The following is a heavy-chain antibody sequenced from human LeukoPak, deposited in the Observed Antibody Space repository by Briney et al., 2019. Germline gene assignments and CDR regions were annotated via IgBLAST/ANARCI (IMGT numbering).Heavy chain of an antibody. D-gene: IGHD1-1*01. CDR3: AKAQVHNLYYYYGMDV. J-gene: IGHJ6*02. CDR1: GFTFSSYA. CDR2: ISYDGSNK. V-gene: IGHV3-30-3*01. Sequence: PGGSLRLSCAASGFTFSSYAMHWVRQAPGKGLEWVAVISYDGSNKYYADSVKGRFTISRDNSKNTLYLQMNSLRAEDTAVYYCAKAQVHNLYYYYGMDVWGQGTTVTVSS.